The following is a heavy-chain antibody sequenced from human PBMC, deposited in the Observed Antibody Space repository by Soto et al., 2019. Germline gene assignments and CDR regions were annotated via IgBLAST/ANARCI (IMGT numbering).Heavy chain of an antibody. CDR1: GGSISSYY. J-gene: IGHJ5*02. V-gene: IGHV4-59*01. CDR2: IYYSGST. Sequence: SETLSLTCTVSGGSISSYYWSWIRQPPGKGLEWIGYIYYSGSTNYNPSLKSRVTISVDTSKNQFSLKLSSVTAADTAVYYCARESIGPDIVVVPAAIGWFDPWGQGTLVTVSS. D-gene: IGHD2-2*01. CDR3: ARESIGPDIVVVPAAIGWFDP.